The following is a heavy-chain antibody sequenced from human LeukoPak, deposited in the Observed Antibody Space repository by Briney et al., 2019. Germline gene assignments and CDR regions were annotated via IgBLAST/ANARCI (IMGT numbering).Heavy chain of an antibody. Sequence: PGGSLRLSCAASGFTFSSYAMHWVRQAPGKGLEWVAGISYDGSNKYYADSVKGRFTISRDNSKNTLYLQMNSLIAEDTAVYYCASNPYSDGSSYFDYWGQGTLVTVSS. CDR1: GFTFSSYA. V-gene: IGHV3-30-3*01. J-gene: IGHJ4*02. CDR3: ASNPYSDGSSYFDY. D-gene: IGHD2-15*01. CDR2: ISYDGSNK.